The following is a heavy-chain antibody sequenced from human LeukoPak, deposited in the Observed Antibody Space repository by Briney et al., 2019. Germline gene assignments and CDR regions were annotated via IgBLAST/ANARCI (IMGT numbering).Heavy chain of an antibody. CDR1: GGSISSSSYY. J-gene: IGHJ4*02. CDR2: IYYSGST. CDR3: ARHTIRGHDVSTFDY. Sequence: SETLSLTCTVSGGSISSSSYYWGWIRQPPGKGLEWIGSIYYSGSTYYNPSLKSRVTIPVDTSKNQFSLKLSSVTAADTAVYYRARHTIRGHDVSTFDYWGQGTLVTVSS. D-gene: IGHD5-12*01. V-gene: IGHV4-39*01.